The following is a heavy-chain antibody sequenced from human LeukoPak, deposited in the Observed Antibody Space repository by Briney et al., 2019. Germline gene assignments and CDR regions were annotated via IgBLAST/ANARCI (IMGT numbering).Heavy chain of an antibody. CDR1: GYTFTGYY. V-gene: IGHV1-2*04. Sequence: ASVKVSCKASGYTFTGYYMHWVRQAPGQGLEWMGWINPNSGGTNYAQKFQGWVTMTRDTSISTAYMELSRLRSDDTAVYYCAREGDERVYHGMDVWGQGTTVTVSS. D-gene: IGHD2-21*02. CDR3: AREGDERVYHGMDV. CDR2: INPNSGGT. J-gene: IGHJ6*02.